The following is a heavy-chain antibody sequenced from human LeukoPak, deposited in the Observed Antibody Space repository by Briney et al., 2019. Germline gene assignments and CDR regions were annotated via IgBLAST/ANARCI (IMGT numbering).Heavy chain of an antibody. CDR2: INPKIGGT. D-gene: IGHD2-21*02. V-gene: IGHV1-2*02. CDR1: GYTFTRYY. Sequence: ASVKVSCKASGYTFTRYYMHWVRQAPRHGGEGMGWINPKIGGTNYAQKFQGRVTMTRDTSISTAYMELSRLRSDDTAVYYCASAGVTDFRADDAFDIWGQGTMVTVSS. CDR3: ASAGVTDFRADDAFDI. J-gene: IGHJ3*02.